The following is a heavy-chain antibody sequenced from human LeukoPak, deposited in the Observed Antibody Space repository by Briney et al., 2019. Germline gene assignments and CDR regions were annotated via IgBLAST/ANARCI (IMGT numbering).Heavy chain of an antibody. D-gene: IGHD3-22*01. J-gene: IGHJ2*01. CDR1: GGSISSSNYY. V-gene: IGHV4-39*07. CDR2: IYYSGST. Sequence: SETLSLTCTVSGGSISSSNYYWGWIRQPPGTGLEWIGSIYYSGSTNYNPSPKSRVTISVDTSKNQFSLKLSSVTAADTAVYYCARGRTYYYDSSGYRRSYWYFDLWGRGTLVTVSS. CDR3: ARGRTYYYDSSGYRRSYWYFDL.